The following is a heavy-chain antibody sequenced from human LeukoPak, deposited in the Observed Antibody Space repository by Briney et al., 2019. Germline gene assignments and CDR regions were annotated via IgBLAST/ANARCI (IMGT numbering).Heavy chain of an antibody. CDR2: INHSGST. CDR1: GGSFSGYY. CDR3: ARTNREIDY. V-gene: IGHV4-34*01. J-gene: IGHJ4*02. D-gene: IGHD2-8*01. Sequence: SETLSLTCAVYGGSFSGYYWSWIRQPPGKGLEWIGEINHSGSTNYNPSLKSRVTISVDTSKSQFSLKLSSVTAADTAVYYCARTNREIDYWGQGTLVTVSS.